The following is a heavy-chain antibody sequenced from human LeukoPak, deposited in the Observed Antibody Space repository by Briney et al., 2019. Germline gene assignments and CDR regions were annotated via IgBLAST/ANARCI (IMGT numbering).Heavy chain of an antibody. CDR1: GLTFSSYS. J-gene: IGHJ4*02. D-gene: IGHD6-19*01. CDR2: SSSSSRYI. CDR3: ARAYSSGHFDY. Sequence: GWCLRLSCAASGLTFSSYSMNWVRQAPGKGLEGVSSSSSSSRYIYYADAVKGRFTISRDNAKNSLYLQMTSLRGENTAVYYCARAYSSGHFDYWGQGTLVTVSS. V-gene: IGHV3-21*01.